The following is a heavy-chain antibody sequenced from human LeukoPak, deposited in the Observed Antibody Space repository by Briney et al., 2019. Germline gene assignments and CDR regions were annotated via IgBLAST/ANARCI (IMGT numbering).Heavy chain of an antibody. V-gene: IGHV1-18*01. CDR3: ARVIVGATSGNG. D-gene: IGHD1-26*01. Sequence: ASAKVSCKASGYTPTNYGVSWVRHAPGQGREWMGWLIVYDGKTNYAQKLQGRITMTTDTSTSTAYMELRSLRTDDTTVYYCARVIVGATSGNGWG. CDR2: LIVYDGKT. CDR1: GYTPTNYG. J-gene: IGHJ6*01.